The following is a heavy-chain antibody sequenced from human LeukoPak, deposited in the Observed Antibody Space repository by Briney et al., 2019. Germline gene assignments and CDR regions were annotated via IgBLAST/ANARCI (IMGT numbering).Heavy chain of an antibody. CDR2: IIDDGHTT. CDR1: GFTFSSYA. J-gene: IGHJ4*02. D-gene: IGHD3-16*01. CDR3: AKYGGHPLPHYYLDY. V-gene: IGHV3-23*01. Sequence: GGSLRLSCAASGFTFSSYAMSWVRQAPGKGLEWVSLIIDDGHTTSYADSVKGRFTISRDNSKNTLFLQMNSLRAKDTAVYYCAKYGGHPLPHYYLDYWGQGTLVTVSS.